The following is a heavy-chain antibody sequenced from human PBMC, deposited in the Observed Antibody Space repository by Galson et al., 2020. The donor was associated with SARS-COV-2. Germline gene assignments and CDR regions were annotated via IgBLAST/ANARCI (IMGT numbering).Heavy chain of an antibody. J-gene: IGHJ4*02. D-gene: IGHD6-6*01. CDR3: ARAYDSSSSSAFSLDH. Sequence: SETLSLTCSVSGSSIGSGYYWGWIRQTPGKGLAWTGSVYRKATTYYKPSLKSRVTISVDLSKNQFSLQLTSVTAADTAIYYCARAYDSSSSSAFSLDHWGQGTLVTVSS. CDR2: VYRKATT. V-gene: IGHV4-38-2*02. CDR1: GSSIGSGYY.